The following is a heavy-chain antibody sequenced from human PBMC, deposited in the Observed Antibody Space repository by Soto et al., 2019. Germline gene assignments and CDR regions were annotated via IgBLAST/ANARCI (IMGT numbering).Heavy chain of an antibody. D-gene: IGHD6-13*01. CDR1: GDSVSSNSAA. CDR2: TYYRSKWYN. CDR3: AGESSSWYPGDYYYYYMDV. V-gene: IGHV6-1*01. Sequence: SQTLSLTCAISGDSVSSNSAAWNWIRQSPSRGLEWLGRTYYRSKWYNDYAVSVKSRITINPDTSKNQFSLQLNSVTPEDTAVYYCAGESSSWYPGDYYYYYMDVWGKGTTVTVS. J-gene: IGHJ6*03.